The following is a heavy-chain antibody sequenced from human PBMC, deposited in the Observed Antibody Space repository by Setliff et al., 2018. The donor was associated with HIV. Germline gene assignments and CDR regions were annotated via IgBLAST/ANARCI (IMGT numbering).Heavy chain of an antibody. CDR1: GYTSTTYH. J-gene: IGHJ4*02. V-gene: IGHV1-18*01. CDR2: ISAFNGNT. D-gene: IGHD6-19*01. CDR3: ATAKEVWLAEGGFDY. Sequence: GASVKVSCKASGYTSTTYHISWVRQAPGQGLEWMGWISAFNGNTNYAEKFQGRVTMTTDTSTSTAYMELRSLRSDDTAVYYCATAKEVWLAEGGFDYWGQGTLVTVS.